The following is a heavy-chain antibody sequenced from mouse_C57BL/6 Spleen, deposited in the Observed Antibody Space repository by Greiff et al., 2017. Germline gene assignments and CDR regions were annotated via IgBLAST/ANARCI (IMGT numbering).Heavy chain of an antibody. CDR1: GYTFTDYE. J-gene: IGHJ3*01. CDR2: IDPETGGT. V-gene: IGHV1-15*01. Sequence: QVQLQQSGAELVRPGASVTLSCKASGYTFTDYEMHRVKQTPVHGLEWIGAIDPETGGTAYKQKFKGKAILTAEKSSSTAYMELRRLTSEDSAGYYCARGGSLFAYWGQGTLVTVSA. CDR3: ARGGSLFAY.